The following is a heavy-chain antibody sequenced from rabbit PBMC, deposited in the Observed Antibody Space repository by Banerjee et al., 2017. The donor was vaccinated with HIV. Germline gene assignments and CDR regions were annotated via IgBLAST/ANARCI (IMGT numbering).Heavy chain of an antibody. Sequence: QSLEESGGDLVKPGASLTLTCTASGLDFSSSDWICWVRQAPGKGLEWIACIYAGSSGVTWYASWVNGRFTISRTSSTTVTLQMTSLTAADTATYFCARNMGYGSSSGYYGLWGQGTLVTVS. V-gene: IGHV1S40*01. CDR3: ARNMGYGSSSGYYGL. J-gene: IGHJ3*01. CDR1: GLDFSSSDW. CDR2: IYAGSSGVT. D-gene: IGHD1-1*01.